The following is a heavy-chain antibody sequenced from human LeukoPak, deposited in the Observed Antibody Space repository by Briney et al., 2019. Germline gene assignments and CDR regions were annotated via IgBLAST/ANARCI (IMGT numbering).Heavy chain of an antibody. CDR3: ARRSYYRASDY. V-gene: IGHV4-39*01. CDR1: GDSISSSTYY. CDR2: IYYSGTT. J-gene: IGHJ4*02. D-gene: IGHD2/OR15-2a*01. Sequence: SETLSLTCTVSGDSISSSTYYWAWIRQPPGKGLEWIGSIYYSGTTYYNPSLKSRVTISVDTSKNQFSLKLSSVTAADTAVYYCARRSYYRASDYWGQGTLVTVSS.